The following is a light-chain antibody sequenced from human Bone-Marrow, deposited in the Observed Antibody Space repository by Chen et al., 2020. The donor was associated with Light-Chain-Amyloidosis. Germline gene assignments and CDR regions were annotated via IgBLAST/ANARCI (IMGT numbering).Light chain of an antibody. CDR2: RDT. Sequence: SYELTQPPSVSVSPGQTARITCSGDALTTKYAYWYQQKPGQAPVLVIHRDTERPSGSSERFSGSSSGTTATLTISGVQAEDEADYHCQSADSSGTYEVIFGGGTKLTVL. CDR3: QSADSSGTYEVI. V-gene: IGLV3-25*03. J-gene: IGLJ2*01. CDR1: ALTTKY.